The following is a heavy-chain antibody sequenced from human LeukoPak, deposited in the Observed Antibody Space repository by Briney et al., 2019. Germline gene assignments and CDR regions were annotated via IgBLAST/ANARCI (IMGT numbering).Heavy chain of an antibody. CDR1: GGSISSGGYS. CDR3: ARQGAIKEFDY. V-gene: IGHV4-30-2*01. Sequence: SETLSLTCAVSGGSISSGGYSWSWIRQPPGKGLEWIGYIYHSGSTYYNPSLKSRVTISVDRSKNQFSLKLSSVTAADTAVYYCARQGAIKEFDYWGQGTLVTVSS. CDR2: IYHSGST. J-gene: IGHJ4*02. D-gene: IGHD1-26*01.